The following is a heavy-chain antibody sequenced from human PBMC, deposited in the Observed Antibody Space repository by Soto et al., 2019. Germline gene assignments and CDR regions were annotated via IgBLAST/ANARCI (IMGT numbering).Heavy chain of an antibody. CDR1: GGSISSYY. D-gene: IGHD2-15*01. CDR2: IYYSGST. J-gene: IGHJ6*03. CDR3: ARLGYCSGGSCYKGYYYYMDV. V-gene: IGHV4-59*08. Sequence: SETLSLTCTVSGGSISSYYWSWIRQPPGKGLEWIGYIYYSGSTNYNPSLKSRVTISVDTSKNQFSLKLSSVTAADTAVYYCARLGYCSGGSCYKGYYYYMDVWGKGTTVTVSS.